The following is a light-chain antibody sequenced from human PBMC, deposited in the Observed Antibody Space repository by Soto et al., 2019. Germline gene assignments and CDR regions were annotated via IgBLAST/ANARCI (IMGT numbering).Light chain of an antibody. CDR1: SSDVGNYIY. CDR3: SSYTSSTTPLV. CDR2: EIS. Sequence: QSVLTQPASVAVSPGQSITISCTGTSSDVGNYIYVSWYQQHPGKAPKLMIYEISNRPSGISNRFSGSKSGNTASLTISGLQAQDEADYYCSSYTSSTTPLVFGAGTKLTVL. J-gene: IGLJ1*01. V-gene: IGLV2-14*01.